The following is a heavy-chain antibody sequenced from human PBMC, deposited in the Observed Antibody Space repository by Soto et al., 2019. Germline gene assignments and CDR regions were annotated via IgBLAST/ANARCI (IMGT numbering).Heavy chain of an antibody. CDR3: ARQEGGESHIDY. V-gene: IGHV5-51*01. D-gene: IGHD2-15*01. J-gene: IGHJ4*02. CDR2: IFLAVSDT. Sequence: PGESLKVSCPASGHWFTNSWISCCRQRRVKVLWWMGFIFLAVSDTKYSPSFLGQVTISADRSINTAYLQWTSLKASDSAIYYCARQEGGESHIDYWGQGTLVTVSS. CDR1: GHWFTNSW.